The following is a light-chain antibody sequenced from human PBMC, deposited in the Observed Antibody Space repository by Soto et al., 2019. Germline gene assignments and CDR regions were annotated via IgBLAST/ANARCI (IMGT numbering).Light chain of an antibody. CDR1: QSVISDY. Sequence: EIMMTQSPVTLSVSPGERATLSCRASQSVISDYLAWYQQKPDQAPRLVIYGASGRAAGIPDRFNGSGSGTDFTLTISRLEPEDFAMYYCQQYGSSVFTFGQGTRLEIK. J-gene: IGKJ5*01. V-gene: IGKV3-20*01. CDR2: GAS. CDR3: QQYGSSVFT.